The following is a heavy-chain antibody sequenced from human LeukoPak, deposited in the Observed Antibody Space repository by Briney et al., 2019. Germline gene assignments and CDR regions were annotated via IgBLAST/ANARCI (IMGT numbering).Heavy chain of an antibody. CDR1: GGSISSSSYY. J-gene: IGHJ5*02. V-gene: IGHV4-39*07. CDR2: IYYSGST. Sequence: TSETLSLTCTVSGGSISSSSYYWGWIRQPPGKGLEWIGSIYYSGSTYYNPSLKSRVTISVDTSKNQFSLKLSSVTAADTAVYYCARDDPMPTRGEWFDPWGQGTLVTVSS. CDR3: ARDDPMPTRGEWFDP. D-gene: IGHD2-2*01.